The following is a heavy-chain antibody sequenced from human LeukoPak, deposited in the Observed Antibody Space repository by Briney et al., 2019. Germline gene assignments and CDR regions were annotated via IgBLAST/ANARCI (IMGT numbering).Heavy chain of an antibody. CDR2: INHSGST. Sequence: SETLSLTCAVYGGSFSGYYWSWIRQPPGKGLEWIGEINHSGSTNYNPSLKSRVTISVDTSKNQFSLKLSSVTAADTAVYYCARLVGAAGYYYGMDVWGQGTTVTVSS. J-gene: IGHJ6*02. CDR1: GGSFSGYY. V-gene: IGHV4-34*01. CDR3: ARLVGAAGYYYGMDV. D-gene: IGHD1-26*01.